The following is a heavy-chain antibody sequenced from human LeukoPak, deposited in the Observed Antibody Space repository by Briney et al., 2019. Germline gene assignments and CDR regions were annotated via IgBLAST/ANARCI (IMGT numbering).Heavy chain of an antibody. CDR1: GFTFSSYS. Sequence: GGSLRLSCAASGFTFSSYSMNWVRQAPGKGLEWVSSISSSSSYIYYADSVKGRFTISRDNAKNSLYLQMNSLRAEDRAVYYCARDCRATAYYYYYMDVWGKGTTVTVSS. CDR3: ARDCRATAYYYYYMDV. CDR2: ISSSSSYI. V-gene: IGHV3-21*01. J-gene: IGHJ6*03. D-gene: IGHD5-12*01.